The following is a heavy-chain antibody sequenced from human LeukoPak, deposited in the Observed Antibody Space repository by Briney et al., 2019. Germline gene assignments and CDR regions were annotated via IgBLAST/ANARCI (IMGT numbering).Heavy chain of an antibody. CDR3: IKSGNSVLIAAHSPFDY. CDR1: GFTFSSYA. Sequence: GGSLRLSCAASGFTFSSYAMSWARQAPGKGLEWVSAISGSGGSTYYADSVKGRFTISRDNSKNTLYLQMNSLRAEDTALYYCIKSGNSVLIAAHSPFDYWGQGALVTVSS. V-gene: IGHV3-23*01. D-gene: IGHD2-15*01. CDR2: ISGSGGST. J-gene: IGHJ4*02.